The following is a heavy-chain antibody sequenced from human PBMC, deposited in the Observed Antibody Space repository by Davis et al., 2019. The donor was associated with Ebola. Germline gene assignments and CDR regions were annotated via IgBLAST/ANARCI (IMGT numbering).Heavy chain of an antibody. J-gene: IGHJ6*02. D-gene: IGHD3-16*02. V-gene: IGHV3-30-3*01. CDR2: ISYDGSNK. Sequence: GESLKISCAASGFTFSSYVMHWVRQAPGKGLEWVAVISYDGSNKYYADSVKGRFTISRDNSKNTLYLQMNSLRAEDTAVYYCARDRALRLGESSLSPLPRYYYGMDVWGQGTTVTVSS. CDR3: ARDRALRLGESSLSPLPRYYYGMDV. CDR1: GFTFSSYV.